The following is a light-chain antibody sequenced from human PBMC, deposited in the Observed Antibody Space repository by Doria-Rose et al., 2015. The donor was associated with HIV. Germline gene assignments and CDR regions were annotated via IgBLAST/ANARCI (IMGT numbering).Light chain of an antibody. CDR2: DGS. J-gene: IGKJ1*01. CDR1: QGFSSTY. V-gene: IGKV3-20*01. Sequence: TQSPATLSVSPGERATLSCRASQGFSSTYLAWYQQKPGQAPSLLIYDGSTRATGIPDRFSASGSGTDFTLTINRLEPEDFALYYCHQYGTSWTFGQGTKVEI. CDR3: HQYGTSWT.